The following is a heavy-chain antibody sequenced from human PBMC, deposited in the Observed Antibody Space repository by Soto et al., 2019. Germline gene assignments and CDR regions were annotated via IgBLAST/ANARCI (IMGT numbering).Heavy chain of an antibody. CDR3: ARQKTHQSSGGRFDMDI. CDR2: IGSSGGYI. V-gene: IGHV3-21*01. D-gene: IGHD6-25*01. J-gene: IGHJ6*02. CDR1: GFIFSDFS. Sequence: GGSLRLSCAVSGFIFSDFSMNWVRQAPGKGLEWVASIGSSGGYIFYADSVKGRFTISRDNAKKSLDLQINSLRAEDTAVYYCARQKTHQSSGGRFDMDIWGQGTTVTVYS.